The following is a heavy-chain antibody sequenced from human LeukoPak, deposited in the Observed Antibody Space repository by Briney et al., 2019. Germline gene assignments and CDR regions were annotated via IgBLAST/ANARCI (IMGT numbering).Heavy chain of an antibody. CDR1: GGSFSGYY. D-gene: IGHD3-3*01. Sequence: SETLSLTCAVYGGSFSGYYWSWIRQPPGKGLEWIGEINHSGSTNYNPSLKSRVTISLETSKNQFSLKLSSVTAADTAVYYCARRNYDFWSGSPSFGYWGQGTLVTVSS. V-gene: IGHV4-34*01. J-gene: IGHJ4*02. CDR3: ARRNYDFWSGSPSFGY. CDR2: INHSGST.